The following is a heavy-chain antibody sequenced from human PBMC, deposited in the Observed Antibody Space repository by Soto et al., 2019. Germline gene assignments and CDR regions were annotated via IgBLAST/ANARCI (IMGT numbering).Heavy chain of an antibody. CDR1: GYTFTSYA. D-gene: IGHD1-26*01. V-gene: IGHV1-3*04. Sequence: ASVKVSCKASGYTFTSYAMHWVRQAPGQRLEWMGWINTGNGNTKYSQKFQGRVTITRDTSASTAYMELSSLRSEDTAVYYCARVAMGATTEVFLDYWGQGTLVTVSS. J-gene: IGHJ4*02. CDR2: INTGNGNT. CDR3: ARVAMGATTEVFLDY.